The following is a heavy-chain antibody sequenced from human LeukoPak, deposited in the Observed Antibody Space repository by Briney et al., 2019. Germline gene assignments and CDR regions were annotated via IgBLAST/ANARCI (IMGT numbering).Heavy chain of an antibody. CDR1: GFTFSTYS. J-gene: IGHJ4*02. Sequence: GGSLRLSCAASGFTFSTYSMSWVRQAPRKGLEWVSVIFQSGGTTYYADSVKGRFTISRDNAKNSLYLQMNSLRAEDTAVYYCARDRDLYFDYWGQGTLVTVSS. V-gene: IGHV3-23*01. CDR2: IFQSGGTT. D-gene: IGHD3-10*01. CDR3: ARDRDLYFDY.